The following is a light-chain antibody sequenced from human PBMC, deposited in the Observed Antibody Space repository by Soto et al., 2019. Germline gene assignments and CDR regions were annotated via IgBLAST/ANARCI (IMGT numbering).Light chain of an antibody. CDR3: QQTYSTPFT. V-gene: IGKV1-39*01. CDR1: QTIAIY. Sequence: DIQMTQSPSSLSASVGDTVTITCRASQTIAIYLNWYQQKPGKAPNLLINAASGLQSGVPSRFSGGGSGTDFTLTITNLQPEDFATYYCQQTYSTPFTFGPGTKVDVK. J-gene: IGKJ3*01. CDR2: AAS.